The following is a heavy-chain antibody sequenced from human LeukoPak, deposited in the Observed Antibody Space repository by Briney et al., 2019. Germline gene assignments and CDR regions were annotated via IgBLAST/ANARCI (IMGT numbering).Heavy chain of an antibody. Sequence: WASVKVSCKASGYTFTSYDINWVRQAAGQGLEWMGWMNPNSGNTGYAQKFQGRVTMTRNTSISTAYMELSSLRSEDTAVYYCAKFNTPGPYNWNLGYWGQGTLVTVSS. J-gene: IGHJ4*02. CDR1: GYTFTSYD. CDR3: AKFNTPGPYNWNLGY. D-gene: IGHD1-20*01. V-gene: IGHV1-8*01. CDR2: MNPNSGNT.